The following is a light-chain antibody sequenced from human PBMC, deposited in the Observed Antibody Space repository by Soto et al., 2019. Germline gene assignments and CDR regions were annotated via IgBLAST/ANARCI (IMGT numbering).Light chain of an antibody. J-gene: IGKJ1*01. CDR3: QQYNSYPWT. V-gene: IGKV1-5*01. CDR1: QSISSW. CDR2: DAS. Sequence: DIQMTQSPSTPSASVGDKVTITCRPSQSISSWLAWYQQKPGKAPKLLIYDASSLESGVPSRFSGSGSGTEFTLTISSLQPDDFATYYCQQYNSYPWTFGQGTKV.